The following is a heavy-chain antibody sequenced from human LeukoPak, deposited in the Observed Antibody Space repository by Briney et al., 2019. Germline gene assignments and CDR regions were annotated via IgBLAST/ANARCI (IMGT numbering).Heavy chain of an antibody. V-gene: IGHV3-74*01. CDR1: GFTFSSYW. Sequence: GGSLRLSCAASGFTFSSYWMHWVRQAPGKGLVWVSRINSDGSSTSYADSVKGRFTISRDNAKNTLYLQMNSLRAEDTAVYFCSSKVLGASGAFDFWGQGTAVTVSS. CDR3: SSKVLGASGAFDF. D-gene: IGHD1-26*01. J-gene: IGHJ3*01. CDR2: INSDGSST.